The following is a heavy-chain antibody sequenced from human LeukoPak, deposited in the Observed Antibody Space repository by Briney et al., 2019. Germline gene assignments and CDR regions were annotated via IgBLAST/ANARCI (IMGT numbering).Heavy chain of an antibody. CDR2: IHPSGTT. J-gene: IGHJ4*02. CDR3: ARETEVPGGRSWDF. CDR1: GGSISSYY. V-gene: IGHV4-4*07. Sequence: PSETLSLTCTVSGGSISSYYWTWIRQPAGKGQEWIGRIHPSGTTNHNPSLKSRVIMSLDMSNNQFSLKVRSVTAADTAVYYCARETEVPGGRSWDFWGQGTLVTVSS. D-gene: IGHD6-19*01.